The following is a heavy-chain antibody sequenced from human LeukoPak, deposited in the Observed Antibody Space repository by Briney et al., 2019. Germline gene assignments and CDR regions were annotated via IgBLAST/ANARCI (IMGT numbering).Heavy chain of an antibody. Sequence: GGSLRLSCAASGFTFSSYGMHWVRQAPGKGLEWVAVISYDGSNKYYADSVKGRFTISRDNSKNTLYLQMNSLRAEDTAVYYCAREHVDTAMVTDYWGQGTLVTVSS. CDR2: ISYDGSNK. V-gene: IGHV3-30*03. J-gene: IGHJ4*02. D-gene: IGHD5-18*01. CDR3: AREHVDTAMVTDY. CDR1: GFTFSSYG.